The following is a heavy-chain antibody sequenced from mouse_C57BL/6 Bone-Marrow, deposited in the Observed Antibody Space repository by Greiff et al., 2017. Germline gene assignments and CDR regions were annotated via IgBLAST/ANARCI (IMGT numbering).Heavy chain of an antibody. D-gene: IGHD1-1*01. V-gene: IGHV1-69*01. J-gene: IGHJ2*01. CDR2: IDPSDSYT. Sequence: VQLQQPGAELVMPGASVKLSCKASGYTFTSYWMHWVKQRPGQGLEWIGEIDPSDSYTNYNQKFKGKSTLTVDKSSSTAYMQLSSLTSEDSAVYNCARAYGSGSFDYWGQGTTLTVSS. CDR1: GYTFTSYW. CDR3: ARAYGSGSFDY.